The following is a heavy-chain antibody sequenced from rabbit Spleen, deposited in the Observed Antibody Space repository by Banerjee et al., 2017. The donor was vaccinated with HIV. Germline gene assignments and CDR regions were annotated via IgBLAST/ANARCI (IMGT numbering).Heavy chain of an antibody. J-gene: IGHJ3*01. CDR3: ARNPYGSSISI. CDR1: SFSFSDRDV. CDR2: IYTGDGTT. Sequence: QQQLVESGGGLVKPGGSLTLTCKASSFSFSDRDVMCWVRQAPGKGLEWIACIYTGDGTTYYATWAKGRFTISKTSSTTVTLQMTSLTAADTATYFCARNPYGSSISIWGQGTLVTVS. V-gene: IGHV1S45*01. D-gene: IGHD1-1*01.